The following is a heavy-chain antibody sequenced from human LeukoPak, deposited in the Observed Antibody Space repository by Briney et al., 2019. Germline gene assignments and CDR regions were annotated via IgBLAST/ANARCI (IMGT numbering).Heavy chain of an antibody. Sequence: PSETLSLTCAVYGGSFSGYYWSWIRQPPGKGLEWIGEINHSGSTNYNPSLKSRVTISVDTSKNQFSLKLSSVTAADTAVYYCARARRGYGGNPTGGDYWGQGTLVTVSP. CDR1: GGSFSGYY. D-gene: IGHD4-23*01. V-gene: IGHV4-34*01. CDR2: INHSGST. CDR3: ARARRGYGGNPTGGDY. J-gene: IGHJ4*02.